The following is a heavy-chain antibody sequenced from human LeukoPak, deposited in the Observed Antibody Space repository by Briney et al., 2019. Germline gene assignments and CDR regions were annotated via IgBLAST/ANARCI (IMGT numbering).Heavy chain of an antibody. V-gene: IGHV3-21*01. CDR3: ARALEYYDSSSFNY. Sequence: PGGSLRLSCAASGFTFSSYWMSWVRQAPGKGLEWVSSISSSSSYIYYADSVKGRFTISRDNAKNSLYLQMNSLRAEDTAVYYCARALEYYDSSSFNYWGQGTLVTVSS. CDR1: GFTFSSYW. J-gene: IGHJ4*02. D-gene: IGHD3-22*01. CDR2: ISSSSSYI.